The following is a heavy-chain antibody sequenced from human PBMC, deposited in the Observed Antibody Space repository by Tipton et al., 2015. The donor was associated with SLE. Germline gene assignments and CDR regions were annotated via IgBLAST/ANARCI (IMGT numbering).Heavy chain of an antibody. V-gene: IGHV3-30*02. D-gene: IGHD3-9*01. CDR2: IFYDGSNI. CDR3: AKDRQVYDTLTGYYGDVFDY. J-gene: IGHJ4*02. Sequence: SLRLSCEASGFSFSNYAMHWVRQSPGKGLEWVAIIFYDGSNIYYAGSVKGRFTISRDNSKNTLYLQMNSLRAEDTAVYYCAKDRQVYDTLTGYYGDVFDYWGQGTLVTVSS. CDR1: GFSFSNYA.